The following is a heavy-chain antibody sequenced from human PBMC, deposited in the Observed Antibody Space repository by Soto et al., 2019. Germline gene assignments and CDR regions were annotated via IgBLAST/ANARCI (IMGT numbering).Heavy chain of an antibody. CDR1: GGSISSGDYY. CDR3: ARFGSITIFGVVITPYYFDY. J-gene: IGHJ4*02. V-gene: IGHV4-30-4*01. CDR2: IYYSGST. D-gene: IGHD3-3*01. Sequence: SETLSLTCTVSGGSISSGDYYWSWIRQPPGKGLEWIGYIYYSGSTYYNPSLKSRVTISVDTSKNQFSLKLSSVTAADTAVYYCARFGSITIFGVVITPYYFDYWGQGTLVTVSS.